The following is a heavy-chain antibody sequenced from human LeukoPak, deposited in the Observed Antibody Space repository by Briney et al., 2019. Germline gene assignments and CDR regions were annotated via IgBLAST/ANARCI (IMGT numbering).Heavy chain of an antibody. J-gene: IGHJ6*03. CDR2: IYYSGST. V-gene: IGHV4-59*01. D-gene: IGHD5-18*01. Sequence: PSETLSLTRTVSGGSISSYYWSWIRQPPGKALEWIGYIYYSGSTNYNPSLKSRVTISVDTSKNQFSLKLTSVTAADTAVYYCARTTEGGYTYGYFYYCYMDVWGKGTTVTISS. CDR3: ARTTEGGYTYGYFYYCYMDV. CDR1: GGSISSYY.